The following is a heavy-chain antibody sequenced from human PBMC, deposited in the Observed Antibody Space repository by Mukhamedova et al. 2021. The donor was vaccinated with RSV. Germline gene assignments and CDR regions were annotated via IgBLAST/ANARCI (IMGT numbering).Heavy chain of an antibody. J-gene: IGHJ3*01. Sequence: GKGLEWVSVLYSGGHTYYADSVEGRFTISRDNSKNTLSLQMNSLRTEDPAVYYCAKDRPNSGWPNDAFDVWGQGTMVIVSS. CDR3: AKDRPNSGWPNDAFDV. D-gene: IGHD6-25*01. CDR2: LYSGGHT. V-gene: IGHV3-53*05.